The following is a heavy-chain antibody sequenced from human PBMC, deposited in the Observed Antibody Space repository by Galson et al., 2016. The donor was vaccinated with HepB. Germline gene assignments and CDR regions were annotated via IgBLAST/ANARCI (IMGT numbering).Heavy chain of an antibody. J-gene: IGHJ2*01. V-gene: IGHV3-53*01. Sequence: SLRLSCAVSDFRVSDHFMIWVRQAPGKGLEWVSVLYPADGTFYDDSVKGRFFVSRDNSKNTFFLQMNSLRAEDTATYRCWRGTKWYDVSGYFDLWGRGALVTVSS. D-gene: IGHD3-22*01. CDR2: LYPADGT. CDR3: WRGTKWYDVSGYFDL. CDR1: DFRVSDHF.